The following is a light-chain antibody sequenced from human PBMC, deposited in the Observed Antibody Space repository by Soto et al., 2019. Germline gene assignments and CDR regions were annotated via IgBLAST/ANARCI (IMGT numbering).Light chain of an antibody. V-gene: IGLV2-14*01. CDR1: SSDVGGYNY. J-gene: IGLJ3*02. CDR3: SSYTSSSPPV. CDR2: EVS. Sequence: QSALTQPASVSGSPGQSITISCTGTSSDVGGYNYVSWYQQHPGKAPKLMIYEVSNRPSGVSNRFSGSKSGNTASLTISGPRVEEEDDYYCSSYTSSSPPVFGGGTKLTV.